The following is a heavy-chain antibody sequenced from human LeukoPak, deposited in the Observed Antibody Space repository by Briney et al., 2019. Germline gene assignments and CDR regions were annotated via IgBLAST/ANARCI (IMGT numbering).Heavy chain of an antibody. Sequence: SVKVSCKASGGTFSSYAISWVRQAPGQGLEWMGRIIPILGIANYAQKFQGRGTITADKSTSTAYMELSSVRSEDTAVYYCAFRIAVAGSVEYFQHWGRATLVTVSS. CDR3: AFRIAVAGSVEYFQH. CDR2: IIPILGIA. J-gene: IGHJ1*01. D-gene: IGHD6-19*01. CDR1: GGTFSSYA. V-gene: IGHV1-69*04.